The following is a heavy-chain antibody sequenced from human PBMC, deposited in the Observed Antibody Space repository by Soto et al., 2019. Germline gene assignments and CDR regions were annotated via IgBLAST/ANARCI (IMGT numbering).Heavy chain of an antibody. CDR3: ARDGYDGSGSPYPAY. V-gene: IGHV4-59*01. D-gene: IGHD3-10*01. J-gene: IGHJ4*02. Sequence: SETLSLTCSVSGGSMSDFFWSWIRQSPERGLEWIGYVYYLGSTDYNPSLKSRVTISVDTSKRQFSLRLSSVTAADAAIYYCARDGYDGSGSPYPAYWGPGTQVTVSS. CDR1: GGSMSDFF. CDR2: VYYLGST.